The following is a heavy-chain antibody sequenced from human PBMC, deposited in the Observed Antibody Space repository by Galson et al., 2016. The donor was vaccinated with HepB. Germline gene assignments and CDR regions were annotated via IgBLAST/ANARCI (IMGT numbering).Heavy chain of an antibody. CDR1: GYSFTSYW. V-gene: IGHV5-51*03. J-gene: IGHJ6*02. CDR2: IYPGDSDT. CDR3: AIPSEPYYYGMDV. Sequence: QSGAEVKKPGESLTISCKGSGYSFTSYWIGWVRQMPGKGLEWMGIIYPGDSDTRYSPSFQGQVTISADTSISTAYLQWSSLKASDTAMYYCAIPSEPYYYGMDVWGQGTTVTVSS.